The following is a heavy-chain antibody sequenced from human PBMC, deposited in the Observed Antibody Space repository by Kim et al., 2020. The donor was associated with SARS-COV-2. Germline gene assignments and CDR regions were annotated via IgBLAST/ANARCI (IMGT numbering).Heavy chain of an antibody. CDR3: ARGKDYGRDY. V-gene: IGHV4-34*01. CDR1: GGSFSGYY. D-gene: IGHD4-17*01. CDR2: INHSGST. Sequence: SETLSLTCAVYGGSFSGYYWSWIRQPPGKGLEWIGEINHSGSTNRNPSLKSRVTISVDTSKNQFFLKLSSVTAADTAVYYCARGKDYGRDYWGQGTLVTVS. J-gene: IGHJ4*02.